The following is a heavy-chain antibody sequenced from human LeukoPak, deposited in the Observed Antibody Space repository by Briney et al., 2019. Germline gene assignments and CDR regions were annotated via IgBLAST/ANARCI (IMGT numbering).Heavy chain of an antibody. CDR2: MHYSGST. J-gene: IGHJ1*01. CDR3: ARPYSIGWNHMADFQH. CDR1: GGSIRSSSYY. Sequence: SETLSLTCTVSGGSIRSSSYYWGWLRQPPGKGLEWFSSMHYSGSTYNNPSLQSRLTISGPTAKNTFCLKWRAVTAADTAVYYCARPYSIGWNHMADFQHWGQGTLVTVSS. V-gene: IGHV4-39*01. D-gene: IGHD6-19*01.